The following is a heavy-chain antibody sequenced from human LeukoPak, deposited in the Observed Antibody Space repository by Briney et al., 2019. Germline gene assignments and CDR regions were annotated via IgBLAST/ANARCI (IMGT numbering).Heavy chain of an antibody. J-gene: IGHJ4*02. CDR1: GFTFSSYA. V-gene: IGHV3-30*04. CDR2: ISYDGSNK. Sequence: PGGSLRLSCAASGFTFSSYAMHWVRQAPGKGLEWVAVISYDGSNKYYADSVKGRFTISRDNSKNTLYLQMNSLRAEDRAVYYCAVRTVYCSGGSFIDYWGQGTLVTVSS. D-gene: IGHD2-15*01. CDR3: AVRTVYCSGGSFIDY.